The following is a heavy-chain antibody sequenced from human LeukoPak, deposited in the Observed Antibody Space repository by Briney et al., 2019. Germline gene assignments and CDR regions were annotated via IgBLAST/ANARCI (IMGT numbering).Heavy chain of an antibody. J-gene: IGHJ4*02. CDR3: ARESSSYADY. V-gene: IGHV4-39*07. Sequence: SETLSLTCTVSGGSISSSSYYWGWIRQPPGKGLEWIGSIYHSGSTYYNPSLKSRVTISVDTSKNQFSLKLSSVTAADTAVYYCARESSSYADYWGQGTLVTVSS. CDR2: IYHSGST. CDR1: GGSISSSSYY. D-gene: IGHD6-6*01.